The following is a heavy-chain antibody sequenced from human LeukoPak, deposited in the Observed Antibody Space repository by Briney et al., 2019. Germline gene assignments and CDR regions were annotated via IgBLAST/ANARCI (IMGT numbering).Heavy chain of an antibody. CDR2: IYYSGST. D-gene: IGHD1-7*01. CDR1: GVSVSSGSYY. V-gene: IGHV4-61*01. Sequence: ASETLSLTCTVSGVSVSSGSYYWSWIRQPPGKGLEWIGYIYYSGSTNYNPSLKSRVTISVDTSKNQFSLKLSSVTAADTAVYYCARSNWNYAFDIWGQGTMVTVSS. J-gene: IGHJ3*02. CDR3: ARSNWNYAFDI.